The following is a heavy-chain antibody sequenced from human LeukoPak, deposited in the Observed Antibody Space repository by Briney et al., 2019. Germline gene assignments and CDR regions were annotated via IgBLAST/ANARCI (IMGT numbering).Heavy chain of an antibody. J-gene: IGHJ4*02. CDR1: GGTFSSYA. V-gene: IGHV1-69*04. D-gene: IGHD2-2*02. CDR2: IIPILGIA. Sequence: ASVTVSCTASGGTFSSYAISWVRQAPGQGLEWMGRIIPILGIANYAQKFQGRVTITADKSTSTAYMELSSLRSEDTAVYYCARDTGYCGSTSCYTFDYWGQGTLVTVSS. CDR3: ARDTGYCGSTSCYTFDY.